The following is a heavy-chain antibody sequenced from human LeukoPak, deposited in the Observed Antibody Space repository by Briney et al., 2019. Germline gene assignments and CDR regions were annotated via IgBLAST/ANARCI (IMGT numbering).Heavy chain of an antibody. CDR3: ARFVSAVQNWFDP. CDR2: IIPIFGTT. Sequence: ASVKISCKASGGTFSSYAISWVRQAPGQGLEWMGGIIPIFGTTNYAQKFQGRVTMTTDTSTSTAYMELRSLRSDDTAVYYCARFVSAVQNWFDPWGQGTLVTVSS. V-gene: IGHV1-69*05. D-gene: IGHD1-1*01. J-gene: IGHJ5*02. CDR1: GGTFSSYA.